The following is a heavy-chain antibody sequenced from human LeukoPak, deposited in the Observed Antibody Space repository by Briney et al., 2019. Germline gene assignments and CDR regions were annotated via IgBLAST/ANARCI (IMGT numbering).Heavy chain of an antibody. Sequence: SETLSLTCTVSGGSINSYYWSWIRQPPGKGLEWIGYISYSGNTNYNPSLRSRVTISVDTSKSQFSLKLSSVTAADTAVYYCARTMKGDFWSNYSYHYYYYMDVWGKGTTVTVSS. D-gene: IGHD3-3*01. J-gene: IGHJ6*03. V-gene: IGHV4-59*01. CDR3: ARTMKGDFWSNYSYHYYYYMDV. CDR1: GGSINSYY. CDR2: ISYSGNT.